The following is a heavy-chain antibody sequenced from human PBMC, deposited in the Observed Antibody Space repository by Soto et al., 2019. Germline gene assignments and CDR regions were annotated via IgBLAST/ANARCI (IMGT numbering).Heavy chain of an antibody. J-gene: IGHJ4*02. Sequence: SETLSLTCAVYGGSFSGYYWSWIRQPPGKGLEWIGEINHSGSTNYNPSLKSRVTISVDTSKDQFSLKLSSVTAADTAVYYCARVSYYDSSGSYFDYWGQGTLVTVSS. CDR2: INHSGST. D-gene: IGHD3-22*01. CDR1: GGSFSGYY. CDR3: ARVSYYDSSGSYFDY. V-gene: IGHV4-34*01.